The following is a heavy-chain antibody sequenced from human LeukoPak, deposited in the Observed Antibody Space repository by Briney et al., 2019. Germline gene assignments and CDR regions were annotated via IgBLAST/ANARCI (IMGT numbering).Heavy chain of an antibody. V-gene: IGHV4-30-4*01. CDR1: GGSISSGDYY. D-gene: IGHD6-13*01. CDR3: GRGYSSSWSPDAFDI. Sequence: SETLSLTCTVSGGSISSGDYYWSWIRQPPGKGLEWIGYIYYSGSTYYNPSLKSRVTISVDTSKNQFSLKLSSVTAADTAVYYCGRGYSSSWSPDAFDIWGQGTMVTVSS. CDR2: IYYSGST. J-gene: IGHJ3*02.